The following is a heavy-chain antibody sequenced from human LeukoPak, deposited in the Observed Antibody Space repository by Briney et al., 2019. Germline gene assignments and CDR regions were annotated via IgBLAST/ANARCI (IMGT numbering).Heavy chain of an antibody. J-gene: IGHJ4*02. D-gene: IGHD2-2*01. V-gene: IGHV3-74*01. CDR3: ARVGHCSSTACFIDY. Sequence: PGGSLRLSCAASGFTLSHYWMHWVRQAPGKGLVWVSRIESDGGRTDYADSLKGRFTISRDNAKNTLYLEMNSLRAEDTAVHYCARVGHCSSTACFIDYWGQGTLVTVSS. CDR2: IESDGGRT. CDR1: GFTLSHYW.